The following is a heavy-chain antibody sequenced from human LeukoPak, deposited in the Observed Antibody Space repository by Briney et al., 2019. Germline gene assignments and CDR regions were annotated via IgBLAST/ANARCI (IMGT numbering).Heavy chain of an antibody. D-gene: IGHD3-22*01. Sequence: TSETLSLTCTVSGGSISSSSYYWGWIRQPPGKGLEWIGSIYYSGSTYYNPSLKSRVTISVDTSKNQFSLKLSSVTAADTAVYYCARVGGSGYFLYYFDYWGQGTLVTVSS. CDR2: IYYSGST. CDR1: GGSISSSSYY. V-gene: IGHV4-39*07. CDR3: ARVGGSGYFLYYFDY. J-gene: IGHJ4*02.